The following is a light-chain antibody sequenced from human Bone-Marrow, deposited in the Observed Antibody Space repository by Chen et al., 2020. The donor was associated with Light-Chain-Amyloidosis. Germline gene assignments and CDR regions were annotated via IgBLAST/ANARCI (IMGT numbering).Light chain of an antibody. CDR3: QSADSSGTDEVI. Sequence: SYELTLPPSVSVSPGQTARITCSGADLPTEYAYWYQQKPGQAPVLVIHRDTERPSGISERFSGSSSGTTATLTSSVVQAEDEADYHCQSADSSGTDEVIVGGGTKLPVL. CDR1: DLPTEY. J-gene: IGLJ2*01. CDR2: RDT. V-gene: IGLV3-25*03.